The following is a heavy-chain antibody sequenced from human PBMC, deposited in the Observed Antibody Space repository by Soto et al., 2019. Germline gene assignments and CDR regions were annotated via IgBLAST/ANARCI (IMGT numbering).Heavy chain of an antibody. V-gene: IGHV2-5*02. CDR2: IYWDDDK. Sequence: QITLKESGPTLVKPTQTLTLTCTFSGFSLSTSGVGVGWIRQPPGKALEWLALIYWDDDKRYSPSLKGRLTITKDTSKNQVVLTMTNMDPVDTATYYCAHRRKGEPFYGDTFDYWGQGTLVTVSS. J-gene: IGHJ4*02. CDR3: AHRRKGEPFYGDTFDY. D-gene: IGHD4-17*01. CDR1: GFSLSTSGVG.